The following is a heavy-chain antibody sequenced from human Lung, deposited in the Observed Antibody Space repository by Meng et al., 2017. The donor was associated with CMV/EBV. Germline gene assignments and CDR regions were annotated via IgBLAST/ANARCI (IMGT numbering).Heavy chain of an antibody. CDR1: GYTFTSYD. D-gene: IGHD6-6*01. CDR2: MNPNSGNT. V-gene: IGHV1-8*01. Sequence: ASXXVSXKASGYTFTSYDINWGRQATGQGLEGRGWMNPNSGNTGYAQNLQGRVTMIRNNSISTVYMVQSGLRSEDTAVYYCARRRRGSSWGHFDYLGQGTLVTVSS. CDR3: ARRRRGSSWGHFDY. J-gene: IGHJ4*02.